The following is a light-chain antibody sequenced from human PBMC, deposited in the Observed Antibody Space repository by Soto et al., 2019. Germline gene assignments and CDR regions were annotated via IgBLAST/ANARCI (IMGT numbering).Light chain of an antibody. CDR3: QQYDTSLWT. Sequence: QSAALLPVPPRDRTDISCRSSQGVIGIHLAWYQQKPGHAPRFLIYGASTRAAGIPDRFSGSGSGTDFTLTISRLEPEDFAVYYCQQYDTSLWTFGQGTKVDIK. J-gene: IGKJ1*01. V-gene: IGKV3-20*01. CDR2: GAS. CDR1: QGVIGIH.